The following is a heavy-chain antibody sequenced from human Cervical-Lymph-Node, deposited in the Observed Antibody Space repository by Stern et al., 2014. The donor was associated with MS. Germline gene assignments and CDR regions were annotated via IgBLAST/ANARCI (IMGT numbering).Heavy chain of an antibody. CDR3: ARVARTVVPSGSLDI. Sequence: VQLVQSGPEVKKPGASVKVSCKASGYIFTGYHIPWLRQVPGQGPEWMGWVTPNSGGTNYAQKFQGRVTLTRDTSLSTAHMELDSLISDDTAVYYCARVARTVVPSGSLDIWGQGTMVTVSS. J-gene: IGHJ3*02. D-gene: IGHD2-15*01. CDR2: VTPNSGGT. V-gene: IGHV1-2*02. CDR1: GYIFTGYH.